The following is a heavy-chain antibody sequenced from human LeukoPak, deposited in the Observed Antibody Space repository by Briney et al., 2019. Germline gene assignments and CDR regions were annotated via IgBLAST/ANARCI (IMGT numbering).Heavy chain of an antibody. CDR3: ARRDTAMVNFDY. V-gene: IGHV4-30-4*08. CDR1: GGSISSGDYY. Sequence: SRTLSLTCTVSGGSISSGDYYWSWIRQPPGKGLEWIGYIYYSGSTYYNPSLKSRVTISVDTSKNQFSLKLSSVTAADTAVYYCARRDTAMVNFDYWGQGTLVTVSS. CDR2: IYYSGST. D-gene: IGHD5-18*01. J-gene: IGHJ4*02.